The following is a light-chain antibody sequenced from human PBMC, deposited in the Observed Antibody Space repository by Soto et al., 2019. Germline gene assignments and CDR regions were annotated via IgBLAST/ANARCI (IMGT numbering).Light chain of an antibody. CDR1: SINVGGYNY. J-gene: IGLJ2*01. V-gene: IGLV2-14*01. CDR2: DVS. CDR3: SSYTSSSTPV. Sequence: QCALTQPASVSGSPGQSITISCTGTSINVGGYNYVSWYQQHPGKAPKLMIYDVSNRPSGVSNRFSGSKSGNTASLTISGLQAEDEADYYCSSYTSSSTPVFGGGTKLTAL.